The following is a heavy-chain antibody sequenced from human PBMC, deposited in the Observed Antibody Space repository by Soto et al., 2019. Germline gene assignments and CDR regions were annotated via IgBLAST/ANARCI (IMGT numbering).Heavy chain of an antibody. D-gene: IGHD3-10*01. Sequence: QITLKESGPPLVKPTQTLTLTCTFSGFSLSTSGVGVGWIRQPPGKALEWLALIFWDDDKRYSPSLRSRLTITKDTSKNQVVLIMTNMGPVDTATYYCAHTPRRYGSGIGRFDPWGQGTLVTVSS. J-gene: IGHJ5*02. V-gene: IGHV2-5*02. CDR2: IFWDDDK. CDR3: AHTPRRYGSGIGRFDP. CDR1: GFSLSTSGVG.